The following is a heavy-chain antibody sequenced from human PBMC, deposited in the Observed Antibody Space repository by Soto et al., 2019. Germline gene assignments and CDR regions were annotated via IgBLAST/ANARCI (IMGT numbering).Heavy chain of an antibody. CDR2: IDPSDSYT. D-gene: IGHD3-10*01. Sequence: GESLKISCKGSGYSFTSYWISWVRQMPGKGLEWMGRIDPSDSYTNYSPSFQGHVTISADKSISTAYLQWSSLKASDTAMYYCARQARGENYYYYYGMDVWGQGTTVTVS. CDR3: ARQARGENYYYYYGMDV. J-gene: IGHJ6*02. V-gene: IGHV5-10-1*01. CDR1: GYSFTSYW.